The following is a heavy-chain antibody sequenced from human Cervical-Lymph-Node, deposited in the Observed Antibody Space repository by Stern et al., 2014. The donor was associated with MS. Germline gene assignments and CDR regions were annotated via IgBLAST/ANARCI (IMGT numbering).Heavy chain of an antibody. CDR3: ARGLRVVRPAGTTSYSDT. J-gene: IGHJ5*02. CDR2: VYYSGTT. Sequence: QLQLQESGPGLVKPSETLSLTCPMSGGSISTYYWSWIRQPPGKGLEYIGYVYYSGTTMYNPSLKSRVTISVDTSKMQFSLKLSSVTAADTAMYYCARGLRVVRPAGTTSYSDTWGQGTLVTVSS. CDR1: GGSISTYY. D-gene: IGHD1-1*01. V-gene: IGHV4-59*01.